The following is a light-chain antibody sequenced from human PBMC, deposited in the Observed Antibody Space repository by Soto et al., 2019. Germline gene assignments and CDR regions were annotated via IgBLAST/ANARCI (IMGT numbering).Light chain of an antibody. J-gene: IGLJ1*01. CDR2: EVS. CDR3: SSYTITSTHFV. V-gene: IGLV2-14*01. CDR1: SGDVGGYNY. Sequence: QSALTQPASMSGSDGQSITISCTGSSGDVGGYNYVSWYQHHPGKAPKLIIYEVSNRPSGVSNRFSGSKSGNTASLTISGLQAEDEADYYCSSYTITSTHFVFGTGTKLTV.